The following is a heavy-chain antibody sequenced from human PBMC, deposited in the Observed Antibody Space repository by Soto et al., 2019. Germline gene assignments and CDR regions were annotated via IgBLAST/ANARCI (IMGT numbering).Heavy chain of an antibody. CDR3: ARDLHGSGLPSFDP. CDR2: ISAYNGNT. CDR1: GYTFTSYG. Sequence: QVPLVQSGAEVKKPWASVKVSCKASGYTFTSYGISWVRQATGQGVEWMGWISAYNGNTNYAQKLQGRVTMTTDTSTSTAYMELRSLRSDDTAVYYCARDLHGSGLPSFDPWGQGTLVTVSS. V-gene: IGHV1-18*01. D-gene: IGHD6-19*01. J-gene: IGHJ5*02.